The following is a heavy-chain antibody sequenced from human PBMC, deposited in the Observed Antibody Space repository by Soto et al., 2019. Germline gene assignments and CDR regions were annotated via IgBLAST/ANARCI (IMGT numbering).Heavy chain of an antibody. V-gene: IGHV4-38-2*02. CDR3: ARGEIQLWRRGDIDAFDI. D-gene: IGHD5-18*01. CDR2: IVHGGTT. Sequence: SETLSLTCTVSGYSISSGYFWAWIRQPPGKGLEWIGNIVHGGTTHYNPSLKSRVSISVDTSKNQFSLNLGFVTAADTAVYYCARGEIQLWRRGDIDAFDIWGQGTMVTVSS. J-gene: IGHJ3*02. CDR1: GYSISSGYF.